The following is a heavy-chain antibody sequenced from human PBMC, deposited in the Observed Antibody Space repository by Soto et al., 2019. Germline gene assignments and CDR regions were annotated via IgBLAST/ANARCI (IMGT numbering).Heavy chain of an antibody. CDR2: IYYSGST. CDR1: GGSVSSGSYY. Sequence: TSETLSLTCTVSGGSVSSGSYYWSWIRQPPGKGLEWIGYIYYSGSTNYNPSLKSRVTISVDTSKNQFSLKLSSVTAADTAVYYCARAQQYNSYDSSGKRRTYYFDYWGQGTLVTVSS. D-gene: IGHD3-22*01. CDR3: ARAQQYNSYDSSGKRRTYYFDY. J-gene: IGHJ4*02. V-gene: IGHV4-61*01.